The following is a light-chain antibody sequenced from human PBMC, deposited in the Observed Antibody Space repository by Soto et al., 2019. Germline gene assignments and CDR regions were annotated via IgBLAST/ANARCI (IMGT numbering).Light chain of an antibody. CDR2: DAS. Sequence: DIQMTQSPSTLSASVGDRVTITCRASQPITAWLAWYQQKPGKAPNLLIYDASDLQSGVPSRFSGSGSGPEFTLTITGLQPDDFATYYCQQYNLYPYTFGQGTKLEIK. CDR3: QQYNLYPYT. CDR1: QPITAW. V-gene: IGKV1-5*01. J-gene: IGKJ2*01.